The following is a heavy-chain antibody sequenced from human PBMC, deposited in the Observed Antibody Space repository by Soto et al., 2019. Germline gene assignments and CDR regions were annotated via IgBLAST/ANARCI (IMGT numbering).Heavy chain of an antibody. CDR1: GYTFTSYG. Sequence: GASVKVSCQAAGYTFTSYGISWVRQAPGQGLEWMGWINAYNGNTKYAQKLQGRVTMTTDTSTSTAYMELRSLRSDDTAVYYCARDQAMAQFDYWGQGTLVTVS. V-gene: IGHV1-18*01. J-gene: IGHJ4*02. CDR2: INAYNGNT. CDR3: ARDQAMAQFDY. D-gene: IGHD5-18*01.